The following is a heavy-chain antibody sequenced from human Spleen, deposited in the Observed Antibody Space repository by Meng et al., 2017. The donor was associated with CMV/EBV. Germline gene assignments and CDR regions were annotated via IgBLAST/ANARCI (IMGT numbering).Heavy chain of an antibody. CDR2: IKEDGSET. Sequence: GESLKISCAASEFSFSNHWMSWIRQAPGKGLEWVANIKEDGSETYYVDSVKGRFTISRDNAKNSLYLQMNSLGAEDTAIYYCARYYCESGSCFIDYWGHGTLVTVSS. D-gene: IGHD3-22*01. CDR1: EFSFSNHW. CDR3: ARYYCESGSCFIDY. V-gene: IGHV3-7*01. J-gene: IGHJ4*01.